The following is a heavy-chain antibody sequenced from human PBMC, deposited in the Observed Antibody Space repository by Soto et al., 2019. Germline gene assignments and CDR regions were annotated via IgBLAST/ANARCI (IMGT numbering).Heavy chain of an antibody. CDR3: ARAFAGFGAYWYFDL. CDR2: GYHSVSI. CDR1: GGSISSNY. D-gene: IGHD3-16*01. J-gene: IGHJ2*01. Sequence: PSETLSLTCAVSGGSISSNYWSWIRQPPGKALEWIGYGYHSVSIHYNPSLKTRVTISVDTSENQFSLRLSSVTAADTAVYYCARAFAGFGAYWYFDLWGRGTLVTVSS. V-gene: IGHV4-59*01.